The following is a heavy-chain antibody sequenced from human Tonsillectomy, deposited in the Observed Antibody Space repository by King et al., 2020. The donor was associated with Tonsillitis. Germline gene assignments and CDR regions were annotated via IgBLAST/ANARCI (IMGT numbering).Heavy chain of an antibody. Sequence: VQLQESGPGLVKPSETLSLTCTVSGGSIKSYYWSWIRQPPGEGLEWIGYIYYSGSTNYNPSLKSRVRISVDTAKNQFSLNLTSVTAADTAVYYCARRGSGWSHFDYWGQGTLVTVSS. D-gene: IGHD6-13*01. CDR1: GGSIKSYY. V-gene: IGHV4-59*01. CDR3: ARRGSGWSHFDY. J-gene: IGHJ4*02. CDR2: IYYSGST.